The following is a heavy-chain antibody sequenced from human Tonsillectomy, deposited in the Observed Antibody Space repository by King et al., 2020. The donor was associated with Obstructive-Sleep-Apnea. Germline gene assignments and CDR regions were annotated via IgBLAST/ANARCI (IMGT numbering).Heavy chain of an antibody. CDR2: ISTSSSTI. CDR3: TKGSGSLLYYYYGMDV. J-gene: IGHJ6*02. V-gene: IGHV3-11*01. Sequence: VQLVESGGGLVKPGGSLRLSCAASGFTFSDYYMTWIRQAPGKGLDCISYISTSSSTIYYADSVKGRFTISRDDAKNSLYLQMNNLRVEDTAVYYCTKGSGSLLYYYYGMDVWGQGTTVTVSS. D-gene: IGHD3-10*01. CDR1: GFTFSDYY.